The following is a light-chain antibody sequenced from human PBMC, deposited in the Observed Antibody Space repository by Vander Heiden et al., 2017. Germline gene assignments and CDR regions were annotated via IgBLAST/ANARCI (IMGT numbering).Light chain of an antibody. CDR2: RNN. CDR3: AACDDSRSAVV. CDR1: SANIGSNH. V-gene: IGLV1-47*01. J-gene: IGLJ2*01. Sequence: QSVLTQPPSASGTPGQRVTISCSGRSANIGSNHVSWYQQLPGTAPKLLIYRNNKRPSGVPDRFSGSKSGTTAALAISGLRSEDEADYYCAACDDSRSAVVFGGGTKRTVL.